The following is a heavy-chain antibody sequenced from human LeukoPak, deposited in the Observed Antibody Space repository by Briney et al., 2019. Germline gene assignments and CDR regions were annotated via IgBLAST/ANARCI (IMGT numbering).Heavy chain of an antibody. CDR2: IIPIFGTA. D-gene: IGHD3-22*01. CDR1: GGTFSSYA. J-gene: IGHJ3*02. CDR3: ARVFSGYYLYQWWEGAFDI. Sequence: SVKVSCKASGGTFSSYAISWVRQAPGQGLEWMGGIIPIFGTANYAQKFQGRVTITADKSTSTAYMELSSLRSEDTAVYYCARVFSGYYLYQWWEGAFDIWGQGTMVTVSS. V-gene: IGHV1-69*06.